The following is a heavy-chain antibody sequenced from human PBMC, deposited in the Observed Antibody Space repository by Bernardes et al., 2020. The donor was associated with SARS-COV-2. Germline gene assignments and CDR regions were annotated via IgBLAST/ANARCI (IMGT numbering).Heavy chain of an antibody. V-gene: IGHV3-48*04. CDR2: ISSSSSTI. CDR3: ARDQGYCSSTSCQPG. J-gene: IGHJ4*02. Sequence: GGSLRLSCAVSGFTLRNTAMSWVRQAPGKGLEWVSYISSSSSTIYYADSVKGRFTISRDNAKNSLYLQMNSLRAEDTAVYYCARDQGYCSSTSCQPGWGQGTLVTVSS. D-gene: IGHD2-2*01. CDR1: GFTLRNTA.